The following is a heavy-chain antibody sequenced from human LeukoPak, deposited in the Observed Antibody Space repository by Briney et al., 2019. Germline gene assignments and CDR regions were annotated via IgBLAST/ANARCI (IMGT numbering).Heavy chain of an antibody. V-gene: IGHV3-33*01. CDR1: GFTFSSYG. D-gene: IGHD6-13*01. CDR2: IWYDGSNK. J-gene: IGHJ4*02. CDR3: ARDFEQQLPQGS. Sequence: GGSLRLSCAASGFTFSSYGMHWVRQAPGKGLERLAVIWYDGSNKYYADSVKGRFTISRDNSKNTLYLQMNSLRAEDAAVYYCARDFEQQLPQGSWGQGTLVTVSS.